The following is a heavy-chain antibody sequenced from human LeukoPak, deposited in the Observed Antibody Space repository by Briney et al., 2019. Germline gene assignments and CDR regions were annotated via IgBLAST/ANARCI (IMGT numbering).Heavy chain of an antibody. Sequence: GGSLRLSCAASGFTFRSYWMHWVRQAPGKGLVWVSRINTGGSSTSYADFVKGRFTISRDNAKNTLYLQMSSLRAEDTAVYYCAKDTTGELDYFDYWGQGTLVTVSS. CDR3: AKDTTGELDYFDY. D-gene: IGHD3-10*01. V-gene: IGHV3-74*01. CDR2: INTGGSST. J-gene: IGHJ4*02. CDR1: GFTFRSYW.